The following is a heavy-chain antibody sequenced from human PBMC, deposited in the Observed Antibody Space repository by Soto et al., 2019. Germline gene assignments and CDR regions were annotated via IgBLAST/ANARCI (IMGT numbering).Heavy chain of an antibody. CDR3: ASSAIMGLEVAGHFDN. J-gene: IGHJ4*02. D-gene: IGHD3-16*01. V-gene: IGHV4-4*07. CDR2: IYTRGSA. Sequence: PSETLSLTCSVSGGPITKSHWSWVRQPVGKGLEWIGRIYTRGSANYNPALKTRVTMSVDTSKNQFSLKVKSVAAADTAVYFCASSAIMGLEVAGHFDNWGQGSLVTVSS. CDR1: GGPITKSH.